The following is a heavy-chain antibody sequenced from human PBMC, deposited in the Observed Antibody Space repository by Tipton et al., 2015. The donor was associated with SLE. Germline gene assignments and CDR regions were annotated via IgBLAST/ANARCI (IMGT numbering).Heavy chain of an antibody. CDR1: GGSFSGYY. CDR2: IYYSGST. Sequence: QVQLVQSGAEVKPSETLSLTCAVYGGSFSGYYWSWIRQPPGKGLEWIGYIYYSGSTNYNPSLKSRVTISVDTSKNQFSLKLSSVTAADTAVYYCARGGYGDYDFQHWGQGTLVTVSS. J-gene: IGHJ1*01. V-gene: IGHV4-59*01. D-gene: IGHD4-17*01. CDR3: ARGGYGDYDFQH.